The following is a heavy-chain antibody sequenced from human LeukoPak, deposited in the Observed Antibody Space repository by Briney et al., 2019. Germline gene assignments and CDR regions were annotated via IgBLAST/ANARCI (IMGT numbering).Heavy chain of an antibody. Sequence: PGGSLRLSCAASGFTFSRYEMNWVRQAPGKGLEWVSFISGSGSTIYYADSMKGRFTISRDNAKNSLYLQMNSLRAEDTAVYSCAKNGEVLSWFDPWGQGTLVTVSS. CDR1: GFTFSRYE. D-gene: IGHD3-10*01. CDR2: ISGSGSTI. V-gene: IGHV3-48*03. CDR3: AKNGEVLSWFDP. J-gene: IGHJ5*02.